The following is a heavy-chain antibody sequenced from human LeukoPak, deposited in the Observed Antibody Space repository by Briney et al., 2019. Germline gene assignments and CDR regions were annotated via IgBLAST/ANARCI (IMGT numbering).Heavy chain of an antibody. CDR1: GYTFNTYW. V-gene: IGHV5-51*01. CDR3: ARFGEDSIGYYSFDY. CDR2: VYPGDSDT. J-gene: IGHJ4*02. Sequence: GESLKISCKASGYTFNTYWIAWVRQMPGKGLEWMGIVYPGDSDTRYSPAFQGQVTFSADKSISTAYLQWSSLKASDTAIYYCARFGEDSIGYYSFDYWGQGTLVTVSS. D-gene: IGHD3-22*01.